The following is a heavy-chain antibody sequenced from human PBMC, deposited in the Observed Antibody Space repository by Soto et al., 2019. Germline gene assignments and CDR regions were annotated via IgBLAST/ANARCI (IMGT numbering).Heavy chain of an antibody. J-gene: IGHJ6*02. D-gene: IGHD3-10*01. CDR3: ARECTMVRGVIHYYYGIDV. V-gene: IGHV4-31*03. CDR1: GGSISSGGDY. Sequence: QVQLQESGPGLVKPSQTLSLTCTVSGGSISSGGDYWSWIRQHPGKGLEWIGYIYYSGSTYYNPSLKSRVTISVDTSKNQYSLKLSSVTAADTAVYYCARECTMVRGVIHYYYGIDVWGQGTTVTVSS. CDR2: IYYSGST.